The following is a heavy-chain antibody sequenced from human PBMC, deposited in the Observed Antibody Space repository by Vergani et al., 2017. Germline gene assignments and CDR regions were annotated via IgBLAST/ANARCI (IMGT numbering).Heavy chain of an antibody. CDR2: ISWNSGSI. Sequence: EVQLVESGGGLVQPGRSLRLSCAASGFTFDDYAMHWVRQVPGKGLEWVSGISWNSGSIGYADSVKGRFTISRDNAKNSLYLQMNSLRAEDMALYYCAKDMGGYXLSFGDYYYYGMDVWGQGTTVTVSS. CDR3: AKDMGGYXLSFGDYYYYGMDV. CDR1: GFTFDDYA. J-gene: IGHJ6*02. D-gene: IGHD5-12*01. V-gene: IGHV3-9*03.